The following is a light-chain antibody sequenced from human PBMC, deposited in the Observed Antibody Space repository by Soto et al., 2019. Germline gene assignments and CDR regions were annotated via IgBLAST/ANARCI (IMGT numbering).Light chain of an antibody. CDR3: QTWGTGIWV. V-gene: IGLV4-69*01. CDR2: LNSDGSH. J-gene: IGLJ3*02. Sequence: QLVLTQSPSASASLGASVKLTCTLSSGHSSYAIAWHQQQPEKGPRYLMKLNSDGSHSKGDGIPDRFSGSSSGAERYLTIPSLQSEDEADYYCQTWGTGIWVFGGGTKLTVL. CDR1: SGHSSYA.